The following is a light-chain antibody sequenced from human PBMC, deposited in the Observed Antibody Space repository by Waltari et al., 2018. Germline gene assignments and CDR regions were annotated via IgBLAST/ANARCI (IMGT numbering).Light chain of an antibody. Sequence: DIQMTQSPSSLSASVGDRVTITCQASQDISNYVNWYQQKPGKDPKLLIYDASNLETGVPSRFSGSGSGTDFTFTISSLQPEDIATYYCQQYDNLPITFGQGTRLEIK. CDR2: DAS. CDR1: QDISNY. V-gene: IGKV1-33*01. CDR3: QQYDNLPIT. J-gene: IGKJ5*01.